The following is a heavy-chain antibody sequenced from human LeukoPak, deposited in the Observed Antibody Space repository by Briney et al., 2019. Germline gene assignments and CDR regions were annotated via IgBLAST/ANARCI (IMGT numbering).Heavy chain of an antibody. CDR2: INHSGST. J-gene: IGHJ6*02. CDR1: GGSXSGYY. Sequence: PXETLSLTCAVYGGSXSGYYWSWIRQPPGKGLEWIGEINHSGSTNYNPSLKSRVTISVDTSKNQFSLKLSSVTAADTAVYYCARGTKNDPAVAAKMVYYYGTDVWGQGTTVTVSS. CDR3: ARGTKNDPAVAAKMVYYYGTDV. D-gene: IGHD6-19*01. V-gene: IGHV4-34*01.